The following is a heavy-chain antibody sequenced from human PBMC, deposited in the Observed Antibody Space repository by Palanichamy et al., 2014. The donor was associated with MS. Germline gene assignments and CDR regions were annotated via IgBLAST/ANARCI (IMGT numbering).Heavy chain of an antibody. V-gene: IGHV3-33*01. CDR2: IWYDGSNK. D-gene: IGHD3-10*01. CDR3: ARDLSLMVRGVNVYGMDV. CDR1: GFTFSSYG. J-gene: IGHJ6*02. Sequence: QVQLVESGGGVVQPGRSLRLSCAASGFTFSSYGMHWVRQAPGKGLEWVAVIWYDGSNKYYADSVKGRFTISRDNSKNTLYPQMNSLRAEDTAVYYCARDLSLMVRGVNVYGMDVWGQGTTVAVSS.